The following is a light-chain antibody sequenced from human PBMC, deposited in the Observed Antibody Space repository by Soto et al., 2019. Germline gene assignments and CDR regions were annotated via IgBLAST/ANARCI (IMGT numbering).Light chain of an antibody. V-gene: IGKV2-24*01. CDR3: VQFSHFPRT. CDR2: QIS. Sequence: DIVLTQTPLSSPVTLGQPASISCRSSQSLVYSDGNTYWSWLQQRPGQPPRLLIYQISNRFSGVPDRVCGSGAGTDFTLKISMVDPEDVGVYYCVQFSHFPRTFGQGTKVEIE. CDR1: QSLVYSDGNTY. J-gene: IGKJ1*01.